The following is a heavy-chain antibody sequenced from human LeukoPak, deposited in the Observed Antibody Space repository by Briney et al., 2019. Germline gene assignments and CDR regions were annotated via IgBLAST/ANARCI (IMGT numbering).Heavy chain of an antibody. D-gene: IGHD3-10*01. CDR2: INPNSGGT. CDR1: GYTFTGYY. V-gene: IGHV1-2*02. CDR3: AGMVRGTGGY. Sequence: GASVKVSCKASGYTFTGYYMHWVRQAPGQGIDWMGSINPNSGGTNYAQKFHGRVTMTRDTSISTAYMELSRLRSDDTAVYYCAGMVRGTGGYWGQGTLVTVSS. J-gene: IGHJ4*02.